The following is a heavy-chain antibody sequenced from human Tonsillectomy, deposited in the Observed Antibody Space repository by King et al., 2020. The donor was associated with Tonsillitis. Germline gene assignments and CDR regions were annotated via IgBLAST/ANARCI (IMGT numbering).Heavy chain of an antibody. V-gene: IGHV4-34*01. Sequence: HVQLQQWGAGLLKPSETLSLTCTVYGGSFSGYYWSWIRQPPGKGLEWIGEINHSGSTNYNSSLKSRVTISVDTSKNQFSLKLNSVTAADTAVYHCARGIKSLVWFGETRHNWFDSWAQGTLVTVSS. CDR1: GGSFSGYY. J-gene: IGHJ5*01. D-gene: IGHD3-10*01. CDR2: INHSGST. CDR3: ARGIKSLVWFGETRHNWFDS.